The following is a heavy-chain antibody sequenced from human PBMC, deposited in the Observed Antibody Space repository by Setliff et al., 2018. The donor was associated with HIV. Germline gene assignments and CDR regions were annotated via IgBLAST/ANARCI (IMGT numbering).Heavy chain of an antibody. D-gene: IGHD3-9*01. CDR3: ARSILTGYYTFGADY. CDR1: GGTFSSYA. V-gene: IGHV1-69*05. Sequence: ASVKVSCKASGGTFSSYAISWVRQAPGQGLEWMGGIIPIFGTANYAQKFQGRVTITTDKSTSTAYMELSSLRSEDTAVYYCARSILTGYYTFGADYWGQGTLVTVSS. CDR2: IIPIFGTA. J-gene: IGHJ4*02.